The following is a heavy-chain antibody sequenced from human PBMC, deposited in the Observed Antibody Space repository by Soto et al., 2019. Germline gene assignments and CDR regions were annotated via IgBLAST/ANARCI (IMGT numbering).Heavy chain of an antibody. CDR3: ARPLSYCGGDCYSNAFDI. J-gene: IGHJ3*02. D-gene: IGHD2-21*02. CDR1: GGSISSSSYY. V-gene: IGHV4-39*01. CDR2: IYYSGST. Sequence: SETLSLTCTVSGGSISSSSYYWGWIRQPPGKGLEWIGSIYYSGSTYYNPSLESRVTISVDTSKNQFSLKLSSVTAADTAVYYCARPLSYCGGDCYSNAFDIWGQGTMVTVSS.